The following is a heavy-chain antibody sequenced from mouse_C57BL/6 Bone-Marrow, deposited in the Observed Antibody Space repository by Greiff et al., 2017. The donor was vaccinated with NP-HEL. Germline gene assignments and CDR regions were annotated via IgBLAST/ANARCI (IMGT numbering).Heavy chain of an antibody. J-gene: IGHJ3*01. V-gene: IGHV1-15*01. D-gene: IGHD2-3*01. Sequence: QVQLQQSGAELVRPGASVTLSCKASGYTFTVYEMHWVKQTPVHGLEWIGAIDPETGGTAYNQKFKGKAILTADKSSSTAYLELRSLTSEDSAVYYCTRKGGWLLRWFAYWGQGTLVTVSA. CDR3: TRKGGWLLRWFAY. CDR1: GYTFTVYE. CDR2: IDPETGGT.